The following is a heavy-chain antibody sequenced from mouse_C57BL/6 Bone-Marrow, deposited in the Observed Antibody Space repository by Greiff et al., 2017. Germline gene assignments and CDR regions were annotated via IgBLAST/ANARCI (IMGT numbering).Heavy chain of an antibody. Sequence: VQLQQSGAELVRPGASVTLSCKASVYTFTDYEMHWVKQTPVHGLEWIGAIDPETGGTAYNQKFKGKAILTADKSSSTAYMELRSLTSEDSAVYYCTGDGYYWFAYGGQGTLVTVSA. D-gene: IGHD2-3*01. CDR2: IDPETGGT. J-gene: IGHJ3*01. V-gene: IGHV1-15*01. CDR1: VYTFTDYE. CDR3: TGDGYYWFAY.